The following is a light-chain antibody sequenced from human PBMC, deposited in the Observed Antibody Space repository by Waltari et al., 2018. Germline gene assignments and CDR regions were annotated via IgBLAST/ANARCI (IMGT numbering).Light chain of an antibody. Sequence: QSVLTRPPSVSEAPRQRVTIACSGSSATIGNNPVNGYQQLPGKAPKRLIYYDDLLASGVSDRFSGSKSVTSASLAISGLLSEDDADYYCAAWDDSLNGWVFAGGTTLTVL. CDR3: AAWDDSLNGWV. CDR1: SATIGNNP. V-gene: IGLV1-36*01. CDR2: YDD. J-gene: IGLJ3*02.